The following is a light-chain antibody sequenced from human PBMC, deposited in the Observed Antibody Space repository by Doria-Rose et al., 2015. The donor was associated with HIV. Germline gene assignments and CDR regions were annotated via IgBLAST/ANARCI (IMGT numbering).Light chain of an antibody. CDR3: QQYYDTPS. J-gene: IGKJ3*01. CDR2: WAS. V-gene: IGKV4-1*01. CDR1: QSLLYTSKNY. Sequence: DIRLTQSPESLGMSLGERATLNCKSNQSLLYTSKNYLAWYQQKPGQPPKLLIYWASTRQSGVPARFSGSGSGTDFTPTISSLEAEDVAVYYCQQYYDTPSFGPGTTVDI.